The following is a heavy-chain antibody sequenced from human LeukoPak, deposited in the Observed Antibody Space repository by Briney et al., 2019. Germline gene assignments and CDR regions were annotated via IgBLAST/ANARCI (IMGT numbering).Heavy chain of an antibody. V-gene: IGHV3-13*01. CDR3: ARGPYCNSTSCPTDDAFDI. CDR2: IGTHADT. D-gene: IGHD2-2*01. J-gene: IGHJ3*02. CDR1: GFRFSSYD. Sequence: SGGSLRLSCAASGFRFSSYDMHWVRQATGRGLEWASTIGTHADTFYPDSVKGRFTISRENAKNSLFLQMNSLGVGDTAVYYCARGPYCNSTSCPTDDAFDIWGQGTMVTVSS.